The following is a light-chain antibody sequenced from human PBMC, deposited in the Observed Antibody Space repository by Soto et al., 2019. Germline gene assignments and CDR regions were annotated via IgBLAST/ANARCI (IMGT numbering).Light chain of an antibody. CDR2: KAS. Sequence: DIQMTQSPSTLSGSEGDRVTITCRASQTISSWLAWYQQKPGKAPKLLIYKASTLKSGVPSRFSGSGSGTEFTLTISSLQPDDFATYYCQLYNSYSEAFGQGTKVELK. CDR3: QLYNSYSEA. CDR1: QTISSW. J-gene: IGKJ1*01. V-gene: IGKV1-5*03.